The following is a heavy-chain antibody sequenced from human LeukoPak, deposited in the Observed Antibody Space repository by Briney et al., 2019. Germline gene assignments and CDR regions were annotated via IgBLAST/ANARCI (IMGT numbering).Heavy chain of an antibody. CDR2: IGGSGSKT. CDR3: TKDPGFYSRGWDGNY. D-gene: IGHD6-19*01. J-gene: IGHJ4*02. Sequence: PGGSLRLSCAASGFTFSNYALIWVRQAPGKGLEWASNIGGSGSKTFNADSVKGRFIISRDNSKNTVYLQMNNLGAEDTAVYYCTKDPGFYSRGWDGNYWGQGTQVIVSS. V-gene: IGHV3-23*01. CDR1: GFTFSNYA.